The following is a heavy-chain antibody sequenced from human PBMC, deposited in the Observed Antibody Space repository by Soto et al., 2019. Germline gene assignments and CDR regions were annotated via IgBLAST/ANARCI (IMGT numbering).Heavy chain of an antibody. CDR3: ARHGPWFRLEAAGYNWFDP. V-gene: IGHV4-39*01. CDR1: GSSLTSNDVG. CDR2: IYYSGST. Sequence: SGPTLVNPTQTLTLTCTFSGSSLTSNDVGVGWIRQPPGKGLEWIGSIYYSGSTYYNPSLKSRVTISVDTSKNQFSLKLSSVTAADTAVYYCARHGPWFRLEAAGYNWFDPWGQGTLVTVSS. D-gene: IGHD6-13*01. J-gene: IGHJ5*02.